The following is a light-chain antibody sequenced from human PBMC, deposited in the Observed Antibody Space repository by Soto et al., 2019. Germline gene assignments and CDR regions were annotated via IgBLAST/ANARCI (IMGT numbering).Light chain of an antibody. CDR3: YSDTPRSTFV. V-gene: IGLV2-23*01. CDR2: AGS. CDR1: SSDVASYNF. J-gene: IGLJ1*01. Sequence: QSALTQPASVSGSPGQSITISCTGTSSDVASYNFVSWYQQHPVKAPRLVIFAGSKRPSGVSNRFSGSKSGNPASLTISVLQTEDEADYYCYSDTPRSTFVFGSGTKLTVL.